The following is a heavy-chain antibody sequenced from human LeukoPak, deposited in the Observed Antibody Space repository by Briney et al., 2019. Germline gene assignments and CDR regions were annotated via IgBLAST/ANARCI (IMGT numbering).Heavy chain of an antibody. V-gene: IGHV4-4*07. J-gene: IGHJ4*02. D-gene: IGHD4-23*01. CDR2: IYTSGST. Sequence: SETRSLTCTVSGGSISSYYWSWIRQPAGKGLEWIGRIYTSGSTNYNPSLKSRVTISVDTSKNQFSLTLSSVTAADTAVYYCARENGGKGNPFDYWGQGTLVTVSS. CDR1: GGSISSYY. CDR3: ARENGGKGNPFDY.